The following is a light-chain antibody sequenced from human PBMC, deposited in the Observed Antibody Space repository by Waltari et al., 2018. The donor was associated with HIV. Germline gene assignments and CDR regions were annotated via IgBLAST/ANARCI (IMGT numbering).Light chain of an antibody. J-gene: IGLJ3*02. CDR2: DVT. Sequence: QSAPTQPASVSGSRGQSITMSCTGTSSDIGAYNHVSWFQQRPGKAPKLIIYDVTDRPSGVSKRFSGSKSGITASLTISGLQADDEGDYYCSSYTASNTLWVFGGGTKLTVL. V-gene: IGLV2-14*03. CDR3: SSYTASNTLWV. CDR1: SSDIGAYNH.